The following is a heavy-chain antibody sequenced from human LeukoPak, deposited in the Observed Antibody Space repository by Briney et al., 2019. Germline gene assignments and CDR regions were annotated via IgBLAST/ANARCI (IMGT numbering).Heavy chain of an antibody. D-gene: IGHD3-22*01. V-gene: IGHV1-69*13. J-gene: IGHJ4*02. CDR2: IIPIFGTA. Sequence: SVKVSCKASGGTFSSYAISWVRQAPGQGLEWMGGIIPIFGTANYAQKFQGRVTITADESTSTAYMELSSLRSEDTAVYYCARTYDSSASPLWPYDYWGQGTLVTVSS. CDR3: ARTYDSSASPLWPYDY. CDR1: GGTFSSYA.